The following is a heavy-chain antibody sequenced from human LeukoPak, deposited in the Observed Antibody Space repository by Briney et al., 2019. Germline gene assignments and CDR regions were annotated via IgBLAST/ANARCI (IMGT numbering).Heavy chain of an antibody. V-gene: IGHV3-48*01. CDR2: ISSSSSTI. Sequence: GGSLRLSCAASGFTFSTYSMNWVRQAPGKGLEWVSYISSSSSTIYYADSVKGRFAISRDNAKNSLYLQMNSLRAEDTAVYYCARGSTYYDSSGQVPFDYWGQGTLVTVSS. CDR3: ARGSTYYDSSGQVPFDY. J-gene: IGHJ4*02. CDR1: GFTFSTYS. D-gene: IGHD3-22*01.